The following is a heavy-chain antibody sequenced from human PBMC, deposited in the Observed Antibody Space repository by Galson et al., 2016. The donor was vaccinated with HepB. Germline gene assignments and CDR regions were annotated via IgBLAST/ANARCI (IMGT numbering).Heavy chain of an antibody. D-gene: IGHD3-22*01. CDR2: IRQDGSEK. J-gene: IGHJ4*02. V-gene: IGHV3-7*04. CDR3: ARFFYDTSGYRKLDY. CDR1: GFVFGSYW. Sequence: SLRLSCAASGFVFGSYWMTWVRQAPGKGLEWVANIRQDGSEKSYADSVKGRFTVSRDNAKNSLYLHMNSLRAEDTAVYFCARFFYDTSGYRKLDYWGQGALVTVSA.